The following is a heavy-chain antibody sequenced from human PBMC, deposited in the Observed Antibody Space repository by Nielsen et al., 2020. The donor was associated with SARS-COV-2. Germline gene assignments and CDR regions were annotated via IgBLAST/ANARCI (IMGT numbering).Heavy chain of an antibody. Sequence: GESLKISCATSGFTFRSYGVHWVRQAPGKGLEWASFISDDGSNKYYADSVKGRFTISRDNSKNTLYLQMNSLRTEDTALYFCAKGAGYSSGWYGDYWGQGTLVTVSS. CDR2: ISDDGSNK. D-gene: IGHD6-19*01. CDR3: AKGAGYSSGWYGDY. CDR1: GFTFRSYG. J-gene: IGHJ4*02. V-gene: IGHV3-30*18.